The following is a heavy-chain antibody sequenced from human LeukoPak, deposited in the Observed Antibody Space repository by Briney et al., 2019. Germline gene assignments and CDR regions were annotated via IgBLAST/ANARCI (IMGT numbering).Heavy chain of an antibody. J-gene: IGHJ4*02. V-gene: IGHV3-23*01. CDR2: ISADGQVT. D-gene: IGHD1-20*01. CDR1: GFAFVTYA. CDR3: ARDPYNSILYRLAH. Sequence: GCLRLSCAGSGFAFVTYAMSWVRQAPGMGLEWVSSISADGQVTYYAGFVEGRLTVSRDNSKSTLYLQLNSLRAEDTATYYCARDPYNSILYRLAHWGQGTLVTVSS.